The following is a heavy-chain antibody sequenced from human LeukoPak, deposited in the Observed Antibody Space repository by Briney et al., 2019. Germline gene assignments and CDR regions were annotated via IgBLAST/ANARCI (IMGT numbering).Heavy chain of an antibody. CDR1: GFTLRSYS. CDR2: ISSSSSYI. V-gene: IGHV3-21*01. J-gene: IGHJ4*02. D-gene: IGHD5-18*01. Sequence: GGSLRLSSAASGFTLRSYSMNWVRQAPGKGLEWVSSISSSSSYIYYADSVKGRFTISRDNAKNSLYLQMNSLRAEDTAVYYCARDSYGYGLDYWGQGTLVTVSS. CDR3: ARDSYGYGLDY.